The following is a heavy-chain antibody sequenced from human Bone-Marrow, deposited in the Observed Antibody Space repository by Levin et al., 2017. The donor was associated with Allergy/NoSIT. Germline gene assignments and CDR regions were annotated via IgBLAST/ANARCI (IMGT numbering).Heavy chain of an antibody. D-gene: IGHD6-6*01. V-gene: IGHV3-15*01. CDR2: IKSKTDGGTT. CDR3: TTDSSSSLLDY. Sequence: ETLSLTCAASGFTFSNAWMSWVRQAPGKGLEWVGRIKSKTDGGTTDYAAPVKGRLTISREDSKNTLYLQMNSLKTEDTAVYYCTTDSSSSLLDYWGQGTLVTVSS. CDR1: GFTFSNAW. J-gene: IGHJ4*02.